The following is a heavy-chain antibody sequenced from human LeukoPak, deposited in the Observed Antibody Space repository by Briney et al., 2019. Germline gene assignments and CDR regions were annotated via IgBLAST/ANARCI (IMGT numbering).Heavy chain of an antibody. J-gene: IGHJ6*02. Sequence: GGSLRLSCAASGFTFSSYATSWVRQAPGKGLEWVSAISGSGGSTYYADSVKGRFTISRDNSKNTLYLQMNSLRAEDTAVYYCAKTYYDILTGYRVKNYYYGMDVWGQGTTVTVSS. V-gene: IGHV3-23*01. CDR2: ISGSGGST. CDR1: GFTFSSYA. CDR3: AKTYYDILTGYRVKNYYYGMDV. D-gene: IGHD3-9*01.